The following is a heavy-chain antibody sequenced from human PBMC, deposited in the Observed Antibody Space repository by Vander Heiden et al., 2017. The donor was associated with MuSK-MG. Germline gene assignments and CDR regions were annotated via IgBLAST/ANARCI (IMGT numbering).Heavy chain of an antibody. D-gene: IGHD2-8*01. CDR1: GFTFRIYG. Sequence: QVQLVESGGGVVQPGRSLRLSCAASGFTFRIYGMHWVRQAPGKGLEWVAVISYDGSNKYYADSVKGRFTISRDNSKNTLYLQMNSLRAEDTAVYYCAKVAVLMVYAIDYFDYWGQGTLVTVSS. CDR3: AKVAVLMVYAIDYFDY. CDR2: ISYDGSNK. J-gene: IGHJ4*02. V-gene: IGHV3-30*18.